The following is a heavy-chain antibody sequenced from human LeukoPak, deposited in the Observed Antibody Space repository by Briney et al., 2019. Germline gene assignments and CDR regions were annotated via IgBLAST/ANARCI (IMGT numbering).Heavy chain of an antibody. J-gene: IGHJ4*02. V-gene: IGHV1-24*01. Sequence: ASVKVSCKASGYTFTGYYMHWVRQAPGKGLEWMGGFDPEDGETIYAQKFQGRVTMTEDTSTDTAYMGLSSLRSEDTAVYYCATHYSGSYWGQGTLVTVSS. CDR1: GYTFTGYY. D-gene: IGHD1-26*01. CDR3: ATHYSGSY. CDR2: FDPEDGET.